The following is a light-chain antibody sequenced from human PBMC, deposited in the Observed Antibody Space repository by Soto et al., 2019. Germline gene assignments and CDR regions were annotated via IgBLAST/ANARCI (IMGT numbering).Light chain of an antibody. V-gene: IGLV2-14*01. Sequence: QSVLTQPASVSGSPGQSLTISCTGTSSDVGYYNYVSWYQQHPGKAPKLMIYEVSNRPSGVSNRFSGSKSGNTASLTISGLQAEDEADYYCSSYTSSITLLYVFGTGTKLTVL. J-gene: IGLJ1*01. CDR3: SSYTSSITLLYV. CDR2: EVS. CDR1: SSDVGYYNY.